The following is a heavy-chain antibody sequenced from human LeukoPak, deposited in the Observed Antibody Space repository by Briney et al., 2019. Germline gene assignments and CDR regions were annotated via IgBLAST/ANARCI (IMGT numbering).Heavy chain of an antibody. CDR1: GFTFDDYT. CDR3: AKDSGDYEYYFDY. D-gene: IGHD4-17*01. Sequence: GGSLTLPCAPSGFTFDDYTMQWARQAPGKGVVWVSLISWDAGSTYYADSVKGRFTISRDNSKNSLYLQMNSLRTEDTALYYCAKDSGDYEYYFDYWGQGTLVTVSS. V-gene: IGHV3-43*01. CDR2: ISWDAGST. J-gene: IGHJ4*02.